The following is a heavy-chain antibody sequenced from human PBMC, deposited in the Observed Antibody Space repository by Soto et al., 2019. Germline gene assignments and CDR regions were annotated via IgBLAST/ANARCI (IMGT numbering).Heavy chain of an antibody. V-gene: IGHV3-30-3*01. CDR1: GFTFSSYA. CDR2: VSYDGSNK. CDR3: LRGRGAPTLGGWLDP. D-gene: IGHD3-16*01. Sequence: GGSLRLSCAASGFTFSSYAIHWVRQAPGTGLEWVAVVSYDGSNKYYADSVKGRFTISRDNFKNTLYLQINSLRSEDTAVYYCLRGRGAPTLGGWLDPWGKGT. J-gene: IGHJ5*02.